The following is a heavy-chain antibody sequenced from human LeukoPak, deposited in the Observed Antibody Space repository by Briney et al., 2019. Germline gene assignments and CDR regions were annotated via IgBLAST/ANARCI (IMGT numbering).Heavy chain of an antibody. J-gene: IGHJ4*02. Sequence: GGSLRLSCAASGFTVSSNYMSWVRQAPGKGLEWVSVIYSGGSTYYADSVKGRFTISRDNAKNSLYLQMNSLRAEDTAVYYCARDDSSSWYDYWGQGTLVTVSS. D-gene: IGHD6-13*01. CDR1: GFTVSSNY. CDR2: IYSGGST. V-gene: IGHV3-66*01. CDR3: ARDDSSSWYDY.